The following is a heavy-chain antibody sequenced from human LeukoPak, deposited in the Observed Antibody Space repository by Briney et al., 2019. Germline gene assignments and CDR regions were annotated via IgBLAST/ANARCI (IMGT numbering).Heavy chain of an antibody. CDR2: MHNSGST. CDR3: ARGGPDVAMATTVDY. Sequence: SETLSLTCTVSGGSISSYNWSWIRQPPGKGLEWIGYMHNSGSTNYNPSLKSRVTISADTSKNQFSLKLTSVTAADTAVYYCARGGPDVAMATTVDYWGQGTLVTVSS. J-gene: IGHJ4*02. CDR1: GGSISSYN. V-gene: IGHV4-59*01. D-gene: IGHD5-24*01.